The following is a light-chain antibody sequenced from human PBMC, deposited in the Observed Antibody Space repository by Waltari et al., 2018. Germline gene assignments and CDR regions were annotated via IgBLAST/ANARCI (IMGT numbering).Light chain of an antibody. J-gene: IGLJ3*02. CDR2: DND. CDR1: RSTTGAASD. CDR3: QSYDSGQWV. V-gene: IGLV1-40*01. Sequence: QSVFTQPPSVSGAPRQRVTLSCPGSRSTTGAASDVHWYQQFSGTAPKLLIFDNDNRPSGVPDRFSGSRSGTSAYLAITGLQTDDEADYFCQSYDSGQWVFGGGTKVTVL.